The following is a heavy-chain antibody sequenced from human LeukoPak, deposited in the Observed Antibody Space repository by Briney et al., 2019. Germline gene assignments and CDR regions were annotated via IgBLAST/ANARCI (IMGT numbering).Heavy chain of an antibody. CDR2: MDPNSGTT. Sequence: ASVKVSCKASGYTFTNYDINWVRQATGQGLEWMGWMDPNSGTTGYAQKFLGRVTITRNTSISTTYMELSSLRSEDTAVYYCARGRSPGTSMEYYYYMDVWGKGTTVTVSS. CDR1: GYTFTNYD. D-gene: IGHD1-1*01. CDR3: ARGRSPGTSMEYYYYMDV. V-gene: IGHV1-8*03. J-gene: IGHJ6*03.